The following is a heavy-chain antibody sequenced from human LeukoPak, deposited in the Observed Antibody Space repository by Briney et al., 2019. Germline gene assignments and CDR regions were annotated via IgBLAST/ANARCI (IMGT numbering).Heavy chain of an antibody. Sequence: GGSLRLSCAASGFTFSSYWMHWVRQAPGKGLVWVSRINSDGSSTSYADSVKGRFTVSRDNAKNTLYLQMNSLRAEDTAVYYCVLGGKQLARYITPKYYFDYWGQGTLVTVSS. V-gene: IGHV3-74*01. J-gene: IGHJ4*02. CDR1: GFTFSSYW. CDR2: INSDGSST. CDR3: VLGGKQLARYITPKYYFDY. D-gene: IGHD4-23*01.